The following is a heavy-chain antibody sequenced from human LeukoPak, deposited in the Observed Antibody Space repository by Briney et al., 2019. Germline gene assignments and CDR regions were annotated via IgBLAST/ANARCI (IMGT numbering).Heavy chain of an antibody. CDR2: ISSSSSYI. V-gene: IGHV3-21*01. J-gene: IGHJ4*02. CDR1: GFTFSSYS. D-gene: IGHD3-22*01. Sequence: GGSLRLSCAASGFTFSSYSMNWVRQAPGKGLEWVSSISSSSSYIYYADSVKGRFTISRDNAKNSLYLQMNSLRAEGTAVYYCARDDSSGYYQDYWGQGTLVTVSS. CDR3: ARDDSSGYYQDY.